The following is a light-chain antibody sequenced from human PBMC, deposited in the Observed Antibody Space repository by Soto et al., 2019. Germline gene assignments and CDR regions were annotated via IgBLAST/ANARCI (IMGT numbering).Light chain of an antibody. Sequence: EIVLTQSPGTLSLSPGERATLSCRASQSLTSTYLAWYHHKPGQAPRLLIYAASSRAAGIPDRFSGSGSGTDFTLTITRLEPEDFAVYYCQQYYSSPATFGQGTKVEIK. V-gene: IGKV3-20*01. CDR1: QSLTSTY. CDR2: AAS. J-gene: IGKJ1*01. CDR3: QQYYSSPAT.